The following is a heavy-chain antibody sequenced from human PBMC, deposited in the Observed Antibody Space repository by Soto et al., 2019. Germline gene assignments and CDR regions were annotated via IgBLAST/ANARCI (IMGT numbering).Heavy chain of an antibody. V-gene: IGHV3-53*01. J-gene: IGHJ4*02. CDR2: IYTGDTT. CDR3: ASRFSSSWSALDY. CDR1: GFTVSGNF. D-gene: IGHD6-13*01. Sequence: GGSLRLSCAASGFTVSGNFMSWVRQAPGKGLERVSTIYTGDTTYYADSVKGRFTISRDNSKNTLYLQMKSLRAEDSAVYYCASRFSSSWSALDYWGRGTLVTVSS.